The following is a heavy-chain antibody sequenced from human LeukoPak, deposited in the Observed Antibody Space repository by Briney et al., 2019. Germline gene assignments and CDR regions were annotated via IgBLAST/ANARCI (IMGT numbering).Heavy chain of an antibody. J-gene: IGHJ6*03. V-gene: IGHV3-23*01. CDR2: ISDDGVRT. CDR3: AKHLRDVLRFVEWPSENRKYDYNYINA. Sequence: GGSLRLSCAGSGFTFNNQAMTWVRQAPGKGLEWVSSISDDGVRTYTADSLRGRFTISRDNSENTVYLQMNSLRVEGTAVYYCAKHLRDVLRFVEWPSENRKYDYNYINAWGSGTTVTVSS. D-gene: IGHD3-3*01. CDR1: GFTFNNQA.